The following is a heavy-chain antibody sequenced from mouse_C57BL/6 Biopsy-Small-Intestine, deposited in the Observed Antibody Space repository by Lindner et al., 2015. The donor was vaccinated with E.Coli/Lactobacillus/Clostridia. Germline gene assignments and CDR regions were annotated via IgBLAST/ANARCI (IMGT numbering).Heavy chain of an antibody. Sequence: VQLQESGPGLVKPFQTVFLTCTVTGISITTGNYRWSWIRQFPGNKLEWIGNIYYSGTITYNPSLTSRITITRDTPKNQFFLEMNSLTAEDTATYFCARVPLYYGSNYVYWYFDVWGTGATVTVSS. V-gene: IGHV3-5*01. J-gene: IGHJ1*03. D-gene: IGHD1-1*01. CDR1: GISITTGNYR. CDR3: ARVPLYYGSNYVYWYFDV. CDR2: IYYSGTI.